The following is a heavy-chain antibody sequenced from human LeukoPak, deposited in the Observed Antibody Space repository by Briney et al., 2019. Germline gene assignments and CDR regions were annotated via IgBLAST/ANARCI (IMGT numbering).Heavy chain of an antibody. D-gene: IGHD6-13*01. CDR1: GFNFGSYS. J-gene: IGHJ6*03. V-gene: IGHV3-23*01. Sequence: GGSLRLSCAASGFNFGSYSMTWVRQAPGKGLEWVSVMSADSATTFYADSVKGRFTISRDNAKNTVFLQMSSLRAEDTAVYYCAREKSSSWYEEGYYYMDVWGKGTTVTISS. CDR2: MSADSATT. CDR3: AREKSSSWYEEGYYYMDV.